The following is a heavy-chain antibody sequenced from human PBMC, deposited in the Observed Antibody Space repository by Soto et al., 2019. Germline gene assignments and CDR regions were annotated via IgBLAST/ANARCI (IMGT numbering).Heavy chain of an antibody. V-gene: IGHV4-31*03. J-gene: IGHJ4*02. D-gene: IGHD3-22*01. CDR2: INYSGST. CDR1: GGSIGSGSYY. CDR3: ARAGYDRDGGGYYYFDY. Sequence: QVQLQESGPGLVKPSQTLSLTCTVSGGSIGSGSYYWSWIRQHPGKGLEWIGYINYSGSTFYIPSLKNRVTTSIDTSTNQFSLKLSSVTAADTAVYYCARAGYDRDGGGYYYFDYWGQGTLVTVSS.